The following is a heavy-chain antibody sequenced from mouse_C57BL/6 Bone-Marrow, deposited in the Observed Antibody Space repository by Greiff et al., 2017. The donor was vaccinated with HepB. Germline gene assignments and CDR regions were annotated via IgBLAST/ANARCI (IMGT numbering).Heavy chain of an antibody. V-gene: IGHV5-2*01. D-gene: IGHD2-5*01. CDR2: INSDGGST. J-gene: IGHJ1*03. CDR1: EYEFPSHD. CDR3: AAYYSNYVWYFDV. Sequence: EVMLVESGGGLVQPGESLKLSCESNEYEFPSHDMSWVRKTPEKRLELVAAINSDGGSTYYPDTMERRFIISRDNTKKTLYLQMSSLRSEDTALYYCAAYYSNYVWYFDVWGTGTTVTVSS.